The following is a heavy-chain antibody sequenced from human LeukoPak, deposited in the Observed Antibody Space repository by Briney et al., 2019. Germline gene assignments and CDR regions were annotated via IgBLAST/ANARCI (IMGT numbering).Heavy chain of an antibody. CDR3: ARYSAASDAFDI. V-gene: IGHV1-18*01. J-gene: IGHJ3*02. CDR2: ISAYNGNT. Sequence: ASVKVSCKASGYTFTSYGISWVRQAPGQGLEWMGWISAYNGNTNYAQKLQGSVVMITDTSTSTAYMELTSLRSDDTAVYYCARYSAASDAFDIWGQGTMVNVYS. CDR1: GYTFTSYG. D-gene: IGHD2-21*01.